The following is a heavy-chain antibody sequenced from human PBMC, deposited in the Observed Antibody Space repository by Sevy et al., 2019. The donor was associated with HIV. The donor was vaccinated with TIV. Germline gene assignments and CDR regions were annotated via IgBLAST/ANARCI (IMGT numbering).Heavy chain of an antibody. J-gene: IGHJ4*02. CDR1: GYTFRSYG. CDR3: ARDKPQGVVVIPGAMWGGIDY. V-gene: IGHV1-18*01. CDR2: ISPYTGDT. Sequence: ASVKVSCRASGYTFRSYGISWVRQAPGQGLEWMGWISPYTGDTDFARNAQARVSMTSDTSTSTAYMELRSLRSDDTAVYYCARDKPQGVVVIPGAMWGGIDYWGQGTPVTVSS. D-gene: IGHD2-2*01.